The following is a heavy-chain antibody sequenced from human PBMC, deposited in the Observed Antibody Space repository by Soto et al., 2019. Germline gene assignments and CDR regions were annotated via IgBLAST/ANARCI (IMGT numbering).Heavy chain of an antibody. Sequence: SETLSLTCAVSGGSISSGGYSWSWIRQPPGKGLEWIGYIYHSGGTYYNPSLKSRVTISVDRSKNQFSLKLSSVTAADTAVYYCARGYDFWSGYRPTAYYFDYWGQGTLVTVSS. CDR1: GGSISSGGYS. CDR3: ARGYDFWSGYRPTAYYFDY. CDR2: IYHSGGT. D-gene: IGHD3-3*01. V-gene: IGHV4-30-2*01. J-gene: IGHJ4*02.